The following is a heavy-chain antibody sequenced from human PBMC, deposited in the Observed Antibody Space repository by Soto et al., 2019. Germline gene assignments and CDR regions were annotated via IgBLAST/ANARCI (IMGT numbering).Heavy chain of an antibody. J-gene: IGHJ5*02. CDR2: IYYSGST. CDR3: ARTYYDFWSGYYGGNWFDP. V-gene: IGHV4-39*01. D-gene: IGHD3-3*01. CDR1: GGSISSSSYY. Sequence: SETLSLTCTVSGGSISSSSYYWGWIRQPPGKGLEWIGSIYYSGSTYYNPSLKSRVTISVDTSKNQFSLKLSSVTAADTAVYYCARTYYDFWSGYYGGNWFDPWGQATLLSVST.